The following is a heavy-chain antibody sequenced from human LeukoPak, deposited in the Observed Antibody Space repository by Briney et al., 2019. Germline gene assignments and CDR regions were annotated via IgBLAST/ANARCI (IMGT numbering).Heavy chain of an antibody. CDR3: ARDSPLLGY. J-gene: IGHJ4*02. Sequence: GASVKVSCKASGYTFTSYDINWVRQATGQGLEWMGWMNPNSGNTGYAQKFQGRVTMTRDMSTSTVYMELSSLRSEDTAVYYCARDSPLLGYWGQGTLVTVSS. D-gene: IGHD2-8*02. CDR2: MNPNSGNT. V-gene: IGHV1-8*01. CDR1: GYTFTSYD.